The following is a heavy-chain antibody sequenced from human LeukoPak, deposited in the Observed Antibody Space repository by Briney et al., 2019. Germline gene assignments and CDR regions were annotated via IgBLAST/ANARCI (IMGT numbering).Heavy chain of an antibody. J-gene: IGHJ3*02. CDR2: IYTSGST. CDR1: GGSISSYY. CDR3: ARDNQLLGDDAFGI. Sequence: SETLSLTCTVSGGSISSYYWSWIRQPAGKGLEWIGRIYTSGSTNYNPSLKSRVTMSVDTSKNQFSLKLSSVTAADTAVYYCARDNQLLGDDAFGIWGQGTMVTVSS. V-gene: IGHV4-4*07. D-gene: IGHD2-2*01.